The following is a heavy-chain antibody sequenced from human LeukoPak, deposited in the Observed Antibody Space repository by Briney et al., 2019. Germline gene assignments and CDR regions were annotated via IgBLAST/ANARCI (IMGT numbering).Heavy chain of an antibody. CDR2: ISAYNGNT. Sequence: ASVKVSCKASGYTFTSYGISWVRQAPGQGLEWMGWISAYNGNTNYAQKLQGRVTMTTDTSTSTAYMELRSLRSDDTAVYYCARPYYDFWSGYNWFDPWGQGTLVTVSS. CDR1: GYTFTSYG. CDR3: ARPYYDFWSGYNWFDP. D-gene: IGHD3-3*01. J-gene: IGHJ5*02. V-gene: IGHV1-18*01.